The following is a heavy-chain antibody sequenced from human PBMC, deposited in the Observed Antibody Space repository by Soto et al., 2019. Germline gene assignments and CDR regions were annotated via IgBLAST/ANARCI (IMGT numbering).Heavy chain of an antibody. J-gene: IGHJ5*02. D-gene: IGHD3-3*01. CDR3: ARVRVLRPPRNWFDP. CDR1: GGSISSGDYY. CDR2: IYYSGST. V-gene: IGHV4-30-4*01. Sequence: SETLSLTCTVSGGSISSGDYYWSWIRQPPGKGLEWIGYIYYSGSTYYNPSLKSRVTISVDTSKNQFSLKLSSVTAADTAVYYCARVRVLRPPRNWFDPWGQGTLVTVSS.